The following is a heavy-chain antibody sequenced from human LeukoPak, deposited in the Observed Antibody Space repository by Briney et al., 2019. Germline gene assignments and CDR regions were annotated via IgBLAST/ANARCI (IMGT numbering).Heavy chain of an antibody. CDR2: ISSSSSYI. V-gene: IGHV3-21*01. CDR1: GFTFSSYG. J-gene: IGHJ4*02. D-gene: IGHD3-10*01. Sequence: GGSLRLSCAASGFTFSSYGMNWVRQAPGKGLEWVSFISSSSSYIYYADSVKGRFTISRDNAKNSLYLQMNSLRAEDTAVYYCARSTWTITMVRGANTRGVDYWGQGTLVTVSS. CDR3: ARSTWTITMVRGANTRGVDY.